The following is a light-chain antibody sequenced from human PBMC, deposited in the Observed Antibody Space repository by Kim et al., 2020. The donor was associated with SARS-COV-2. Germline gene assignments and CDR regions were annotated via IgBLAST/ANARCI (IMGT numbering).Light chain of an antibody. CDR2: KAS. V-gene: IGKV1-5*03. CDR3: QQYNSYLCT. CDR1: QSVSTW. J-gene: IGKJ1*01. Sequence: DIQMTQSPSSLSASVGDRVTITCRASQSVSTWLAWYQQKPGKAPNLLIYKASSLQSGVPSRFSGSGSGTEFTLTISSLQPDDFATYYCQQYNSYLCTFCQGTKMDIK.